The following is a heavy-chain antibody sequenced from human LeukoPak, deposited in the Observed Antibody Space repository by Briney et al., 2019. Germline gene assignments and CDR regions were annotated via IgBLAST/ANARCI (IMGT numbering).Heavy chain of an antibody. J-gene: IGHJ4*02. CDR1: GYTLTELS. D-gene: IGHD3-22*01. CDR2: FDPEDGET. Sequence: ASVKVSCKVSGYTLTELSMHWVRQAPGKGLEWMGGFDPEDGETIYAQKFQGRVTMTEDTSTDTAYMELSSLRSEDTAVYYCATDATHYYDSGGYYDYWGQGTLVTVSS. V-gene: IGHV1-24*01. CDR3: ATDATHYYDSGGYYDY.